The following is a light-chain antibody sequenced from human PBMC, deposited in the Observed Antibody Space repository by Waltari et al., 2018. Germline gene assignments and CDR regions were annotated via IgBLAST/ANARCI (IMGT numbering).Light chain of an antibody. CDR3: AAWDDSLNVVV. V-gene: IGLV1-44*01. Sequence: QSVLTQPPSASGTPGQRVTISCSGSSSNIGSNTVNWYQQLPGTAPKHLIFSNNQRPSGGPDLFAGSKSGTSASLAISGLQSEDEADYYCAAWDDSLNVVVCGGGTKLTVL. J-gene: IGLJ2*01. CDR1: SSNIGSNT. CDR2: SNN.